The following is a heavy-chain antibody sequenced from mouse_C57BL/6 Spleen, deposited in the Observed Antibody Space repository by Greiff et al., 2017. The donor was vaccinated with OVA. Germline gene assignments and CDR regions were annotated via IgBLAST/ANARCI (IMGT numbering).Heavy chain of an antibody. CDR3: ARYYGSRYYFDY. D-gene: IGHD1-1*01. J-gene: IGHJ2*01. CDR2: IHPNSGST. CDR1: GYTFTSYW. Sequence: QVQLQQPGAELVKPGASVKLSCKASGYTFTSYWMHWVKQRPGQGLEWIGMIHPNSGSTNYNEKFKSKATLTVDKSSSTVYMQLSSLTSEDAAVYYCARYYGSRYYFDYWGQGTTLTVSS. V-gene: IGHV1-64*01.